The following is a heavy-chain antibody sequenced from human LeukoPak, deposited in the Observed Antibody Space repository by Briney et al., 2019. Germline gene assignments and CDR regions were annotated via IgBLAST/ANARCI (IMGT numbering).Heavy chain of an antibody. J-gene: IGHJ5*02. D-gene: IGHD6-13*01. CDR2: INPNTGDT. CDR1: GYTFTAYY. CDR3: ARDMWQQFDWFDP. Sequence: ASVKVSCKASGYTFTAYYMHWVRQAPGQGLEWMGWINPNTGDTNSAERFQGRVTMTRDSSISTAYLELSRLTSDDTAVYYCARDMWQQFDWFDPGGQGTLVTVSS. V-gene: IGHV1-2*02.